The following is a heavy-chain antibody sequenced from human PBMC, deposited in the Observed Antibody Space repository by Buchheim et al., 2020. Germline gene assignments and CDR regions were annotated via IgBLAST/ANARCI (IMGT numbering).Heavy chain of an antibody. D-gene: IGHD3-9*01. J-gene: IGHJ4*02. CDR2: ISSSGSTI. CDR3: ASYDILTGYYNNGVDY. CDR1: GFTFSSYE. Sequence: EVQLVESGGGLVQPGGSLRLSCAASGFTFSSYEMNWVRQAPGKGREWVSYISSSGSTIYYADSVKGRFTISRDNAKNSLYLQMNSLRAEDTAVYYCASYDILTGYYNNGVDYWGQGTL. V-gene: IGHV3-48*03.